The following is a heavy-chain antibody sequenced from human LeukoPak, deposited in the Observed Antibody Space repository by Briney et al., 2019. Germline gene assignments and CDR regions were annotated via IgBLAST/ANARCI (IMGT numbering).Heavy chain of an antibody. CDR2: ISGSSNYT. J-gene: IGHJ5*02. Sequence: KPGGSLRLSCAASGFAFSDYYMGWIRQAPGKGREWVSYISGSSNYTNYAVSVKGRFTISRDKAKNSLYLQMNSLRAEDTAVYYCARSSSWYTYNWFDPWGQGTLVTVSS. CDR1: GFAFSDYY. CDR3: ARSSSWYTYNWFDP. D-gene: IGHD6-13*01. V-gene: IGHV3-11*03.